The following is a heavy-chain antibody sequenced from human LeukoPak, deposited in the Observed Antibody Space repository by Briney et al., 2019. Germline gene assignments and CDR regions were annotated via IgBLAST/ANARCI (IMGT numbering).Heavy chain of an antibody. CDR3: ARGRIEMATFYYYYYMDV. Sequence: RASVKVSCKASGYTFTGYYMHWVRQAPGQGLEWMGWINPNSGGTNYAQKFQGRVTMTRDTSISTAYMELSRLRSDDTAVYYCARGRIEMATFYYYYYMDVWGKGTTVTISS. V-gene: IGHV1-2*02. CDR1: GYTFTGYY. D-gene: IGHD5-24*01. CDR2: INPNSGGT. J-gene: IGHJ6*03.